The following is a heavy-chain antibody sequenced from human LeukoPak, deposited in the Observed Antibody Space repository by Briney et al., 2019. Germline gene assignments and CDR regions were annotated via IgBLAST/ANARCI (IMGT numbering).Heavy chain of an antibody. J-gene: IGHJ5*02. CDR1: GFTFSDYW. V-gene: IGHV3-21*01. CDR3: AREDPWYYGSGSYSS. CDR2: ITSSSSYI. D-gene: IGHD3-10*01. Sequence: GGSLRLSCAASGFTFSDYWMNWVRQAPGKGLEWVSSITSSSSYIYYADSVKGRFTISRDNAKNSLYLQMNSLRAEDTAVYYCAREDPWYYGSGSYSSWGQGTLVTVSS.